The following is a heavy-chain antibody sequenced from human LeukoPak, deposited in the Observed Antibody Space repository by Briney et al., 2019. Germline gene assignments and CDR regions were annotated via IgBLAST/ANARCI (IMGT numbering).Heavy chain of an antibody. V-gene: IGHV4-34*01. J-gene: IGHJ6*03. CDR2: ISHHGTT. Sequence: SETLSLTCAVYGESFSGYYWSWIRQPPGKGLEWIGTISHHGTTKYNPSLKSRVTITVDTSKNQFSLKLTSVTAADTAVYYCARGVPISPLKYYYGSGTYYMDVWGNGTTVTVSS. CDR1: GESFSGYY. D-gene: IGHD3-10*01. CDR3: ARGVPISPLKYYYGSGTYYMDV.